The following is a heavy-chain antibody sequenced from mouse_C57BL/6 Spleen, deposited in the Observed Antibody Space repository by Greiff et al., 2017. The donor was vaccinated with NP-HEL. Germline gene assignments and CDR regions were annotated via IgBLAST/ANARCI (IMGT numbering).Heavy chain of an antibody. Sequence: VQLQQSGPGLVQPSQSLSITCTVSGFSLTSYGVHWVRQSPGKGLEWLGVIWSGGSTDYNAAFISRLSISKDNSTSQVFFKMNSLQADDTAIYYCASLNWDDWYFDVWGTGTTVTVSS. CDR1: GFSLTSYG. V-gene: IGHV2-2*01. J-gene: IGHJ1*03. D-gene: IGHD4-1*01. CDR3: ASLNWDDWYFDV. CDR2: IWSGGST.